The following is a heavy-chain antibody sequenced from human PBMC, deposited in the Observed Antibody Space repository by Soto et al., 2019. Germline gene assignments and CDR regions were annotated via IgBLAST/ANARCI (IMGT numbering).Heavy chain of an antibody. Sequence: SETLSLTCTVSGGSISSSSYYWGWIRQPPGKGLEWIGSIYYSGSTYYNPSLKSRVTISVDTSKNQFSLKLHSVTAADTAVYYCARHYDSGSYPLDYWGQGTLVTVSS. D-gene: IGHD3-10*01. J-gene: IGHJ4*02. V-gene: IGHV4-39*01. CDR3: ARHYDSGSYPLDY. CDR1: GGSISSSSYY. CDR2: IYYSGST.